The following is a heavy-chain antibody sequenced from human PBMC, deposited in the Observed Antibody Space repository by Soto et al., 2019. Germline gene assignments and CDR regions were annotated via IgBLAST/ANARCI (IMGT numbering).Heavy chain of an antibody. CDR2: IYSGGST. J-gene: IGHJ4*02. Sequence: EVQLVESGGGLIQPGGSLRLSCAASGFTVSSNYMSWVRQAPGKGLEWVSVIYSGGSTYYADSVKGRCTISRDNSKNTLYLQMNSLRAEDTAVYYCARDSWNYYDSSGFSFYWGQGPLVTVSS. CDR1: GFTVSSNY. V-gene: IGHV3-53*01. D-gene: IGHD3-22*01. CDR3: ARDSWNYYDSSGFSFY.